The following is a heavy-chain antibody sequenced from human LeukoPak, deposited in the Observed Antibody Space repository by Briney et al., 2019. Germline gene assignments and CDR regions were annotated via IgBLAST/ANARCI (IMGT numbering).Heavy chain of an antibody. J-gene: IGHJ4*02. Sequence: PGRSLRLSCAASGFTFTSYAMHWVRQAPGKGLEWVAVISYDGSNKYYADSVKGRFTISRDNSKNTLYLQMSSLRAEDTAVYYCARESQYYFGYWGQGTLVTVSS. D-gene: IGHD6-19*01. CDR2: ISYDGSNK. CDR3: ARESQYYFGY. V-gene: IGHV3-30-3*01. CDR1: GFTFTSYA.